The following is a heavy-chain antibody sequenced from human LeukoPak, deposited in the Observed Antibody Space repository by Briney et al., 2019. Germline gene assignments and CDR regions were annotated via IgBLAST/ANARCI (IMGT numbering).Heavy chain of an antibody. CDR1: GYTFSSYW. D-gene: IGHD3-22*01. V-gene: IGHV3-74*01. CDR2: IDTDGSIT. Sequence: GGSLRLSCAASGYTFSSYWMHWVRHAPGEGLVWVSRIDTDGSITSYADSVKGRFTISRDNSKNTLYLQMNSLRAEDTAVFYCATYYDSSGYYHAFDYWGQGTLVTVSS. CDR3: ATYYDSSGYYHAFDY. J-gene: IGHJ4*02.